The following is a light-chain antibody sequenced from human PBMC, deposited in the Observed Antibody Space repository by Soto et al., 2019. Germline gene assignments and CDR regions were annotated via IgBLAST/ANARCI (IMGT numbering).Light chain of an antibody. J-gene: IGKJ1*01. CDR2: GAS. CDR3: QQYNNWWT. V-gene: IGKV3-15*01. Sequence: EIVMTQSPATLSVSPGERATLSCRASQSVSNNLAWYQKKPGQAPRLLIYGASTRATGIPARFSGSGSGTELTLTISSLQSEDFAFYYCQQYNNWWTFGQGTREDIK. CDR1: QSVSNN.